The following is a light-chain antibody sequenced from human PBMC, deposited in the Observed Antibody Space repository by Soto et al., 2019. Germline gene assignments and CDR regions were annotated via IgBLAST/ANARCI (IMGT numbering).Light chain of an antibody. CDR1: QGISSY. Sequence: AIRMTQSPSSLSASTGDRVTITCRASQGISSYLAWYQQKPGKAPKLLIYAASTLQSEVPSRFSGSGSGTDFTLTISCLQSEDFATYYCQQYYSYPLFGQGTKLEIK. CDR2: AAS. V-gene: IGKV1-8*01. J-gene: IGKJ2*01. CDR3: QQYYSYPL.